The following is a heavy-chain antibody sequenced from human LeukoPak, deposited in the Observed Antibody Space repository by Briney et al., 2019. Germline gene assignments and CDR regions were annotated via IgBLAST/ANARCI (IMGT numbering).Heavy chain of an antibody. CDR2: ISSSGDYT. J-gene: IGHJ4*02. V-gene: IGHV3-21*01. CDR3: ARDLWTHDY. CDR1: GFSFSYYS. Sequence: GGSLRLSCAASGFSFSYYSMNWVRQAPGKGLEWVSSISSSGDYTYYADSLKGRFTISRDNAKNSLYLQVSRLRADDTAVYYCARDLWTHDYWGQGTLVTVSS. D-gene: IGHD3/OR15-3a*01.